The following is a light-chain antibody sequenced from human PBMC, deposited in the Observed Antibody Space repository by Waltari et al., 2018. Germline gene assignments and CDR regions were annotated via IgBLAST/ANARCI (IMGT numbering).Light chain of an antibody. V-gene: IGLV2-14*01. CDR2: EVS. CDR3: SSYTTSSAPGV. J-gene: IGLJ1*01. Sequence: QSALTQPASVSGSPGQSITISCSGTDSDVGAYDFVPWYQQHPGKAPHLIIYEVSNRPSGISIRFSASKSGNTASLTISGLQAEDEADYYCSSYTTSSAPGVFGTGTRVTVL. CDR1: DSDVGAYDF.